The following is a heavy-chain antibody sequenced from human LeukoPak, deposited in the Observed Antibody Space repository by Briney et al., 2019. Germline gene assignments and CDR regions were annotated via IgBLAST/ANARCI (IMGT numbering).Heavy chain of an antibody. CDR2: ISPDATTT. Sequence: GGSLRLSCAASGFTFSSSWMHWVRQAPGKGLVWVSRISPDATTTTYADSVRGRFTISRDNAGNTLYLQMNSLRGEDTAIYYCVRALLGGPTSDYWGQGTLVTVSS. CDR3: VRALLGGPTSDY. J-gene: IGHJ4*02. V-gene: IGHV3-74*01. D-gene: IGHD3-16*01. CDR1: GFTFSSSW.